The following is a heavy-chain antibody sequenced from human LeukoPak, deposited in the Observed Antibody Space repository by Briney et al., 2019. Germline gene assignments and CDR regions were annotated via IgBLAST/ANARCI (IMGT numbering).Heavy chain of an antibody. V-gene: IGHV3-64*01. Sequence: GGSLRLSCAASGFTFSSHAMHWVRQAPGKGLEYVSAISSNWSSTYYANSVKGRFTISRDNSKNTLYLHMGTLRAEDMAVYNCASGIVGATLDYWGQGTLVTVSS. CDR1: GFTFSSHA. J-gene: IGHJ4*02. CDR3: ASGIVGATLDY. CDR2: ISSNWSST. D-gene: IGHD1-26*01.